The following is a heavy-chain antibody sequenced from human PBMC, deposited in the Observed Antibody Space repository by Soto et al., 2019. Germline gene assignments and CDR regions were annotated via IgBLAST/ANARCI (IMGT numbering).Heavy chain of an antibody. CDR3: ARDSSSAPFGY. CDR1: GFTFSTYT. V-gene: IGHV3-30-3*01. CDR2: ISRDGDSK. Sequence: WGSLRLSCAASGFTFSTYTMHWVRQAPARGLEWVAVISRDGDSKLFADAVRGRFTISRDNSENTLYLQLTSLRVEDTAVYYCARDSSSAPFGYWGQGTLVTVS. D-gene: IGHD6-6*01. J-gene: IGHJ4*02.